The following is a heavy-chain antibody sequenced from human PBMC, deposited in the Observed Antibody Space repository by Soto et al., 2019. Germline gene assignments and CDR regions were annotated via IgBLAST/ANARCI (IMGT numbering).Heavy chain of an antibody. CDR1: GFTFDDYA. CDR2: INWNSGSI. Sequence: GESLRLSCAASGFTFDDYAMHWVRQAPGKGLEWVSGINWNSGSIGYADSVKGRFTISRDNAKNSLYLQMNSLRTEDTALYYCAKGYNYDRSGNPDYWGQGTLVTVSS. V-gene: IGHV3-9*01. CDR3: AKGYNYDRSGNPDY. J-gene: IGHJ4*02. D-gene: IGHD3-22*01.